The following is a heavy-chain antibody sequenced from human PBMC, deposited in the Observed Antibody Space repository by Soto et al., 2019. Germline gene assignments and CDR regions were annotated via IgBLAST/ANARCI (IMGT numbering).Heavy chain of an antibody. CDR1: GYTFTTYD. CDR3: GRGVDAGVDV. CDR2: MSHNSGAT. D-gene: IGHD2-8*01. V-gene: IGHV1-8*01. Sequence: QVQLVQSGAEVTKPGASVKVSCKASGYTFTTYDINCVRQPTGQGLEWLGWMSHNSGATGYAQNFQGRVTITRDTSICTAYRGLSKLRSEETARYLCGRGVDAGVDVWGQGATVTVSS. J-gene: IGHJ6*02.